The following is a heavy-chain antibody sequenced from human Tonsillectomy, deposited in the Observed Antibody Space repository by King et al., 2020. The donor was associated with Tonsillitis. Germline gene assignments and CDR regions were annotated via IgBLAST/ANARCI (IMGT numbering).Heavy chain of an antibody. CDR2: IWYDGSNK. D-gene: IGHD2-2*01. J-gene: IGHJ3*02. Sequence: VQLVESGGGVVQPGRSLRLSCAASGFTFSSYGMNWVRQAPGKGLEWVAVIWYDGSNKYYADSVKGRFTISRDNSKNTLYLQMNSLRAEDTAVYYCARDLGGYCSSSSCYERDAFDIWGQGTMVTVSS. V-gene: IGHV3-33*01. CDR1: GFTFSSYG. CDR3: ARDLGGYCSSSSCYERDAFDI.